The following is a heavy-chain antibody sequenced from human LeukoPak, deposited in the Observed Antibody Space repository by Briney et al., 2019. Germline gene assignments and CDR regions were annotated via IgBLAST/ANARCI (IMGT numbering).Heavy chain of an antibody. CDR3: ASEPHTTRRWLQIHGYQYYMNV. V-gene: IGHV3-48*03. CDR2: ISNSGSTI. CDR1: GFTFSSHE. D-gene: IGHD5-24*01. J-gene: IGHJ6*03. Sequence: GGSLRLSCAASGFTFSSHEMNWVRQAPGKGLEWISYISNSGSTIYYADSVKGRFTISRDNAKNSLYLQMNSLIAEDTAVYYCASEPHTTRRWLQIHGYQYYMNVWGKGTTVTVSS.